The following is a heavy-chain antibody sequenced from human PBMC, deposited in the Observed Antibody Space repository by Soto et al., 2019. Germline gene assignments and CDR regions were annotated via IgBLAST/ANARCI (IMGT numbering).Heavy chain of an antibody. D-gene: IGHD3-22*01. J-gene: IGHJ4*02. CDR2: ISSDGSNK. V-gene: IGHV3-30-3*01. CDR1: GFTFRSFA. CDR3: ASPDSYFEY. Sequence: GGSLRLSCVASGFTFRSFAMHWVRQTPAKGLEWVAVISSDGSNKYYADSVKGRFTTSRDNSRTTLYLQMNSLRADDSAVYYCASPDSYFEYWGQGTLVTVSS.